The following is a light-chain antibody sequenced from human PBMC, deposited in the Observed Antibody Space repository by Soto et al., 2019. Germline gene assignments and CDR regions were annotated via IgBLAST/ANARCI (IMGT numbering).Light chain of an antibody. CDR2: TTS. CDR1: QSISYY. V-gene: IGKV1-39*01. J-gene: IGKJ1*01. Sequence: DIQVTQSPGSRSASVGEGVTITCLASQSISYYLNWYQQKPGRAPRLLIYTTSSLQSGVPSKFSGSASGTDFTLTISSLQPEDFATYYCQQSYTTPWTFGQGTKVDIK. CDR3: QQSYTTPWT.